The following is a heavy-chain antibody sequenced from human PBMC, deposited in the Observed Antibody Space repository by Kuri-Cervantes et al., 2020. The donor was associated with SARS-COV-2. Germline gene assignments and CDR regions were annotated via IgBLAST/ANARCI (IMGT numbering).Heavy chain of an antibody. CDR2: INPNSGGT. Sequence: ASVKVSCKASGGTFSSYAISWVRQAPGQGLEWMGWINPNSGGTNYAQKFQGRVTMTRDTSISTAYMELSRLRSDDTAVYYCAGSSTSAGHWFDPWGQETLVTVSS. CDR3: AGSSTSAGHWFDP. J-gene: IGHJ5*02. CDR1: GGTFSSYA. V-gene: IGHV1-2*02. D-gene: IGHD2-2*01.